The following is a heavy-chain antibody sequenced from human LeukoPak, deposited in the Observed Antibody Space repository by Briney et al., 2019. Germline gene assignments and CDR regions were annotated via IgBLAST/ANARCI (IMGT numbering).Heavy chain of an antibody. V-gene: IGHV3-30-3*01. CDR3: ARDATAMSWDYYMDV. CDR1: GFTFSSYA. J-gene: IGHJ6*03. CDR2: ISYDGSNK. Sequence: GRSLRLSCAASGFTFSSYAMHWVRQAPGKGLEWVAVISYDGSNKYYADSVKGRFTISRDNSKNTLYLQMNSLRAEDTAVYYCARDATAMSWDYYMDVWGKGTTVTVSS. D-gene: IGHD5-18*01.